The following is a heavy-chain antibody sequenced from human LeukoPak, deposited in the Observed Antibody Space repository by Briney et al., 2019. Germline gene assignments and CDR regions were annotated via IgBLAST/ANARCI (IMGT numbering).Heavy chain of an antibody. CDR3: ARVASGYCSGGSCYSFTRYWYFDL. V-gene: IGHV3-13*01. D-gene: IGHD2-15*01. CDR2: IGTAGDT. J-gene: IGHJ2*01. CDR1: GFTFSSYD. Sequence: LPGGSLRLSCAASGFTFSSYDMRWVRQATGKGLEWVSAIGTAGDTYYPGSVKGRFTISRENAKNSLYLQMNSLRAGDTAVYYCARVASGYCSGGSCYSFTRYWYFDLCGRGTLVTVSS.